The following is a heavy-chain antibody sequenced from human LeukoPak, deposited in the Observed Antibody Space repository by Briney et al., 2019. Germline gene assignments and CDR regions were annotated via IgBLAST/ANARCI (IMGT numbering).Heavy chain of an antibody. CDR2: IYTSGST. D-gene: IGHD3-10*01. CDR3: ARDRYGSGSYLYNWFDP. J-gene: IGHJ5*02. Sequence: SETLSLTCTVSGGSISSGSYYWSWIRQPAGKGLEWIGRIYTSGSTNYNPSLKSRVTISVDTSKNQFSLKLISVTAADTAVYYCARDRYGSGSYLYNWFDPWGHGTLVTVSS. V-gene: IGHV4-61*02. CDR1: GGSISSGSYY.